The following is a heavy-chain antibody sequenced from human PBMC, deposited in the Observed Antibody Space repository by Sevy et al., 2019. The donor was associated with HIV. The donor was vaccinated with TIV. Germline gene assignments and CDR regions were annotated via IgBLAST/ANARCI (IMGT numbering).Heavy chain of an antibody. CDR1: GYSFTSYW. D-gene: IGHD6-6*01. Sequence: GESLKISCKGSGYSFTSYWIGWVRQMPGKGLEWMGIIYPGDSDTRYSPSFQGQVTISADKSISTAYLQWSSLKASDTAMYYCASSYSSSSPQYYYYGMDVCGQGTTVTVSS. CDR2: IYPGDSDT. J-gene: IGHJ6*02. V-gene: IGHV5-51*01. CDR3: ASSYSSSSPQYYYYGMDV.